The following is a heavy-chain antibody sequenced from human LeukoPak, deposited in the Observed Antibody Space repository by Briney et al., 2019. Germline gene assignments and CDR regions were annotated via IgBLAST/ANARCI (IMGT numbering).Heavy chain of an antibody. V-gene: IGHV4-34*01. J-gene: IGHJ6*03. CDR1: GGSFSDYS. CDR2: ISHSGGT. CDR3: ARDGIAVFGVITGNYYYMDV. Sequence: SETLSLTCAAHGGSFSDYSWSWIRQPPGKGLEWIGEISHSGGTNYNPSLKSRVTMSVDTSNNQFSLKLKSVTAADTAVYYCARDGIAVFGVITGNYYYMDVWGNGTTVTVSS. D-gene: IGHD3-3*01.